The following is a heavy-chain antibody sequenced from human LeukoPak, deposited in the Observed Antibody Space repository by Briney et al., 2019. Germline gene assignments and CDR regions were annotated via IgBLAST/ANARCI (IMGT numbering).Heavy chain of an antibody. V-gene: IGHV1-18*01. CDR1: SYTFTSYG. Sequence: ASVKVSCKASSYTFTSYGISWVRQAPGQGLEWMGWISAYNGNTNYAQKLQGRVTMTRDTSTSTVYMELSSLRSEDTAVYYCARARDPHAFDIWGQGTMVTVSS. J-gene: IGHJ3*02. CDR3: ARARDPHAFDI. D-gene: IGHD3-10*01. CDR2: ISAYNGNT.